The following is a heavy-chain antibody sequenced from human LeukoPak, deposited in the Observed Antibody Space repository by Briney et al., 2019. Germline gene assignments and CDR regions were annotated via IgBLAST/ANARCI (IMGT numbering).Heavy chain of an antibody. CDR3: AKRTRGYEPNWFDP. D-gene: IGHD5-12*01. CDR1: GFTFSSYG. CDR2: ISGSGGST. Sequence: GGTLRLSCAASGFTFSSYGMSWVRQAPGKGLEWVSAISGSGGSTYYADSVKGRFTISRDNSKNTLYLQMNSLRAEDTAVYYCAKRTRGYEPNWFDPWGQGTLVTVSS. V-gene: IGHV3-23*01. J-gene: IGHJ5*02.